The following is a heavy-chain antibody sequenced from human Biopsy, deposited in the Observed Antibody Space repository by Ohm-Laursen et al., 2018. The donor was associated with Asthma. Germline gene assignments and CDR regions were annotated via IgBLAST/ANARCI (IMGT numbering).Heavy chain of an antibody. CDR2: HDHEEGGT. J-gene: IGHJ4*02. V-gene: IGHV1-24*01. Sequence: GASVKVSCNISGYSLTDLSMRWVRQAPGQGLEWMGGHDHEEGGTVNARRFQGRVTMTEDTSTDTAYMELSSLSSDDTAVYYCASDFPKDYVRYNFQFWGQGTLVTVSS. CDR3: ASDFPKDYVRYNFQF. CDR1: GYSLTDLS. D-gene: IGHD4-17*01.